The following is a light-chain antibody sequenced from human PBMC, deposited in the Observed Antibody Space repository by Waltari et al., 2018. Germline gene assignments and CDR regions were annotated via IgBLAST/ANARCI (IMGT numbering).Light chain of an antibody. J-gene: IGKJ1*01. CDR2: GAS. Sequence: EIVLTQSPGTLSLSVGERATVSCSASESVSRALAWYQQKPGQAPRLLIYGASTRATGIPDRFSGSGSGTDFSLTISRLEPDDFAVYYCQHYLRLPVTFGQGTTVEI. CDR1: ESVSRA. V-gene: IGKV3-20*01. CDR3: QHYLRLPVT.